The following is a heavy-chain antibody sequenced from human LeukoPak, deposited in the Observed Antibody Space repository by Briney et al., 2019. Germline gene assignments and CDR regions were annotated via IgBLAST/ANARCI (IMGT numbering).Heavy chain of an antibody. CDR3: ARDSWWDGSKTFSDWFGP. CDR1: GGSLGSYY. J-gene: IGHJ5*02. D-gene: IGHD3-10*01. V-gene: IGHV4-59*01. Sequence: PSETLSLTCTVSGGSLGSYYWSWVRQPPEKGLEGMGNIVYTGRTNYNPSLQSRVTISIDTSKNQFSLRLNSVTAADTAVYYCARDSWWDGSKTFSDWFGPWGQGTLVTLSS. CDR2: IVYTGRT.